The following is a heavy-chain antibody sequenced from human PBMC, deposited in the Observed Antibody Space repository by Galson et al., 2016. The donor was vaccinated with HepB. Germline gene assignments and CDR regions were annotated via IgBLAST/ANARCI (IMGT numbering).Heavy chain of an antibody. CDR3: ARPNSREGGVAVDWFYGMDV. D-gene: IGHD3-3*01. V-gene: IGHV1-2*02. CDR1: GYTFTGYF. J-gene: IGHJ6*02. Sequence: SVKVSCKASGYTFTGYFIHWVRQAPGQGLEWMGWINPDSGGTTYAQKFQGRVTMARDTSTSTAYMELRSLRSDDTAVYYFARPNSREGGVAVDWFYGMDVWGQGTTVTVSS. CDR2: INPDSGGT.